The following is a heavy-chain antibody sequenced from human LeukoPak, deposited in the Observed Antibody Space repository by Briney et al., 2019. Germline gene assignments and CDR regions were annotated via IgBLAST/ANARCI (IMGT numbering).Heavy chain of an antibody. D-gene: IGHD6-6*01. V-gene: IGHV3-30*18. CDR3: AKPTYSSYYFDY. CDR1: GFTFSSYG. Sequence: GRSLRLSCAASGFTFSSYGMHWVRQAPGKGLEWVAVMSYDGSNKYYADSVKGRFTISRDNSKNTLYLQMNSLRAEDTAVYYCAKPTYSSYYFDYWGQGTLVTVSS. J-gene: IGHJ4*02. CDR2: MSYDGSNK.